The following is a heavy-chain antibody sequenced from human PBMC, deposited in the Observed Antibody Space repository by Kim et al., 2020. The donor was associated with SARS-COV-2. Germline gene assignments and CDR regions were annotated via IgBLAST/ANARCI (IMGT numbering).Heavy chain of an antibody. V-gene: IGHV1-46*01. CDR2: INPSGGST. Sequence: ASVKVSCKASGYTFTSYYMHWVRQAPGQGPEWMGIINPSGGSTSYAQKFQGRVTMTRDTSTSTVYMELSSLRSEDTAVYYCARKAEAHYSFDYWGQGTLVTVSS. CDR3: ARKAEAHYSFDY. J-gene: IGHJ4*02. CDR1: GYTFTSYY. D-gene: IGHD4-4*01.